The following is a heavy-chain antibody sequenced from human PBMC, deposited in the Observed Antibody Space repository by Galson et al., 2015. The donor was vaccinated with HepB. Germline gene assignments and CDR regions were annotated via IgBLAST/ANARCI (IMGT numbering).Heavy chain of an antibody. CDR3: ARDYASSWSVNHYYGMDG. CDR1: GFTFSSYA. CDR2: ISYDGSNK. D-gene: IGHD6-13*01. V-gene: IGHV3-30*04. J-gene: IGHJ6*02. Sequence: SLRLSCAASGFTFSSYAMHWVRQAPGKGLEWVAVISYDGSNKYYADSVKGRFTISSDNSKNTLYLQMNSLRAEDTAVYYCARDYASSWSVNHYYGMDGWGQGPTVTVAS.